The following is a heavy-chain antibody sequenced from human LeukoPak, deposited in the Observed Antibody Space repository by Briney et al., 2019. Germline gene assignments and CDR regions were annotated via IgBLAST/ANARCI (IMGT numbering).Heavy chain of an antibody. D-gene: IGHD1-1*01. V-gene: IGHV4-59*08. CDR3: AVNSTKHTFDI. Sequence: SETLSLTCTVSGGSMSPFHWSWIRQSPGKGLEWIGSIYYSGGTNYQPSLKSRVTISVDTSKNQFPLELSSVTAADTAVYYCAVNSTKHTFDIWGQGTMVTVSS. CDR2: IYYSGGT. J-gene: IGHJ3*02. CDR1: GGSMSPFH.